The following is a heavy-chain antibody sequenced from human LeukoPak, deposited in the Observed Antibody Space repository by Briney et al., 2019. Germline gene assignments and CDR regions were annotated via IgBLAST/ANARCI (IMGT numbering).Heavy chain of an antibody. CDR2: INHSGST. Sequence: PSETLSLTCAVSGGSISSGGYSWSWIRQPPGKGLEWIGEINHSGSTNYNPSLKSRVTISVDTSKNQFSLKLSSVTAADTAVYFCARAAPWNYLGYWGQGTLVTVSS. V-gene: IGHV4-34*01. CDR3: ARAAPWNYLGY. D-gene: IGHD1-1*01. CDR1: GGSISSGGYS. J-gene: IGHJ4*02.